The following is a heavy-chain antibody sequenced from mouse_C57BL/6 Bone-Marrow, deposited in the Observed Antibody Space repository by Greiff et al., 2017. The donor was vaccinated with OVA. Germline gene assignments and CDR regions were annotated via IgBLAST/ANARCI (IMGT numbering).Heavy chain of an antibody. CDR3: VYCNYEAY. D-gene: IGHD2-1*01. CDR2: IDPSDSYT. Sequence: QVQLQQPGAELVKPGASVKMSCKASGYTFTSYWITWVKQRPGQGLEWIGVIDPSDSYTNYNQKFKGKATLTVDTSSSTAYMQLSSLTSEDSAVYYCVYCNYEAYWGQGTLVTVSA. CDR1: GYTFTSYW. V-gene: IGHV1-69*02. J-gene: IGHJ3*01.